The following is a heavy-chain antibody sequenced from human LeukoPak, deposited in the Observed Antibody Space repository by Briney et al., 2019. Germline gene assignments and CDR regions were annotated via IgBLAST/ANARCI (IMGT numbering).Heavy chain of an antibody. J-gene: IGHJ4*02. CDR2: ICYSGST. Sequence: SETLSLTCIVSGGSISSSGYYWGWIRQPPGKGLEWIGSICYSGSTYYNPSLKSRVTISVDTSKNQFSLNLRSVTAGDTAVYYCARLLEYYDSRGYFDYWGQGTPVTVSS. D-gene: IGHD3-22*01. CDR3: ARLLEYYDSRGYFDY. CDR1: GGSISSSGYY. V-gene: IGHV4-39*01.